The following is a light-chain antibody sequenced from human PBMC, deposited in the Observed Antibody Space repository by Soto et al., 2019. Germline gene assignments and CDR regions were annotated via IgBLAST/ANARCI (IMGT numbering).Light chain of an antibody. J-gene: IGKJ1*01. CDR2: GAS. V-gene: IGKV3-15*01. CDR1: QSVSSN. Sequence: EIVMTQSPATLSVSPGERVTLSCRASQSVSSNLAWYHQKPGQPPKFLMYGASTRAAGIPARFSGSGSGREFTLTISSLQSEDFGVYYCQQYNNRWTFGQGTRVEIK. CDR3: QQYNNRWT.